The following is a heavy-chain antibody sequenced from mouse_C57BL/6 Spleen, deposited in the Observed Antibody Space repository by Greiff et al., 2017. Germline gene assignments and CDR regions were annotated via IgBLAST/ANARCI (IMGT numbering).Heavy chain of an antibody. CDR3: ARGGDYDDQAWFAY. D-gene: IGHD2-4*01. CDR1: GFTFSSYA. CDR2: ISDGGSYT. Sequence: DVKLQESGGGLVKPGGSLKLSCAASGFTFSSYAMSWVRQTPEKRLEWVATISDGGSYTYYPDNVKGRFTISRDNAKNNLYLQMSHLKSEDTAMYYCARGGDYDDQAWFAYWGQGTLVTVSA. V-gene: IGHV5-4*03. J-gene: IGHJ3*01.